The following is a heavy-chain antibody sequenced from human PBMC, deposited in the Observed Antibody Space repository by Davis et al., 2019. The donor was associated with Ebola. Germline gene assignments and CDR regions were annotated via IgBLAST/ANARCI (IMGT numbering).Heavy chain of an antibody. D-gene: IGHD6-19*01. J-gene: IGHJ4*02. CDR2: INTADGTT. CDR3: ARDYSSDCDI. Sequence: AASVKVSCKASGYSFTTYPMHWVRQAPGQGLEWMGWINTADGTTHYSQSFQGRLTITRDTSATTAYMELSSLKSEDTALYYCARDYSSDCDIWGQGTLVTVSS. CDR1: GYSFTTYP. V-gene: IGHV1-3*04.